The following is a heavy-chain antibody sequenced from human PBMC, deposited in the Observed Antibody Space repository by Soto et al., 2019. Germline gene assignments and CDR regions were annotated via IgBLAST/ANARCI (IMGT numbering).Heavy chain of an antibody. Sequence: VKVSCKASGGTFSSYAISWVRQAPGQGLEWMGGIIPIFGTANYAQKFQGRVTITADESMSTAYMELSSLRSEDTAVYYCARDKIRYCSGGSCYSVGNWFDPWGQGTLVTVSS. CDR2: IIPIFGTA. CDR1: GGTFSSYA. V-gene: IGHV1-69*13. D-gene: IGHD2-15*01. J-gene: IGHJ5*02. CDR3: ARDKIRYCSGGSCYSVGNWFDP.